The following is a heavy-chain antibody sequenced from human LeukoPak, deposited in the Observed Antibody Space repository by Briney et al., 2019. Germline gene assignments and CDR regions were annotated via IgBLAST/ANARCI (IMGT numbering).Heavy chain of an antibody. Sequence: GGSLRLSCAASGFTSSSYWMSWVRQAPGKGLEWVANIKQDGSEKYYVDSVKGRFTISRDNAKNSLYLQMNSLRAEDTAVYYCARSGIRAVAGRGFDYWGQGTLVTVSS. V-gene: IGHV3-7*01. CDR3: ARSGIRAVAGRGFDY. D-gene: IGHD6-19*01. J-gene: IGHJ4*02. CDR2: IKQDGSEK. CDR1: GFTSSSYW.